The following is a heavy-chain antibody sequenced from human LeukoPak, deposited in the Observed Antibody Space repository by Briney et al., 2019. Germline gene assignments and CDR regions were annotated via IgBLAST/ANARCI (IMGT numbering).Heavy chain of an antibody. CDR2: IYYSGST. J-gene: IGHJ6*02. CDR3: ARDLTIFGVAPIYGMDV. D-gene: IGHD3-3*01. CDR1: GGTISSYY. Sequence: SETLSLTCSVSGGTISSYYWSWIRQPPGKGLEWIGYIYYSGSTNYNPSLKSRVTISVDTSKNQFSLKLSSVTAADTAVYYCARDLTIFGVAPIYGMDVWGQGTTVTVSS. V-gene: IGHV4-59*01.